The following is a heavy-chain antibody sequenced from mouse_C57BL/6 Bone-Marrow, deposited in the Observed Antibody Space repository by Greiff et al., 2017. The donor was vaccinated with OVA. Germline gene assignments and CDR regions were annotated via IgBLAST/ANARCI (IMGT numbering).Heavy chain of an antibody. CDR1: GFTFSSYG. D-gene: IGHD1-1*01. V-gene: IGHV5-6*01. Sequence: EVKLMESGGDLVKPGGSLKLSCAASGFTFSSYGMSWVRQTPDKRLEWVATISSGGSYTYYPDSVKGRFTISRDNAKNTLYLQMSSLKSEDTAMYYCARKDILRCLMDYWGQGTSVTVSS. CDR3: ARKDILRCLMDY. J-gene: IGHJ4*01. CDR2: ISSGGSYT.